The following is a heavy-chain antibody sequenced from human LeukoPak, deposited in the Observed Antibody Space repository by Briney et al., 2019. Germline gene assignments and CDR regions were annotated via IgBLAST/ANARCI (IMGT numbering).Heavy chain of an antibody. V-gene: IGHV1-46*01. D-gene: IGHD3-9*01. Sequence: ASVKVSCKASGYTFTSNYIHWVRQAPGQGLEWMGIINPSGGSTSYAQKFQGRVTMTRDTSTSTVYMELSSLRSEDTAVYYCARGPRPLYDILTGYSPSPFDYWGQGTLVTVSS. CDR2: INPSGGST. CDR1: GYTFTSNY. CDR3: ARGPRPLYDILTGYSPSPFDY. J-gene: IGHJ4*02.